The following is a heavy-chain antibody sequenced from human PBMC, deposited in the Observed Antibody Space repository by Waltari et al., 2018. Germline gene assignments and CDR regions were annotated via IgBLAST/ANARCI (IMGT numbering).Heavy chain of an antibody. V-gene: IGHV3-30-3*01. CDR2: ISYDGSNK. D-gene: IGHD4-17*01. Sequence: QVQLVESGGGVVQPGRSLRLSCAASGFTFSSYAMQWVRQAPGKGLEWVAVISYDGSNKYYADSVKGRFTISRDNSKNTLYLQMNSLRAEDTAVYYCASARTTVTFFDYWGQGTLVTVSS. CDR1: GFTFSSYA. J-gene: IGHJ4*02. CDR3: ASARTTVTFFDY.